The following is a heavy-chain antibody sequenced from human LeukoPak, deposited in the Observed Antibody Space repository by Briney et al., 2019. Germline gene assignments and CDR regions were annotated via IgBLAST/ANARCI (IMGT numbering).Heavy chain of an antibody. CDR3: AKDRRALNGSYQFDY. D-gene: IGHD1-26*01. CDR1: GFTFSSYA. Sequence: GGSLRLSCAASGFTFSSYAMSWVRQAPGKGPEWVSAISGSGGSTYYADSVKGRFTISRDNSKNTLYLQMNSLRAEDTAVYYCAKDRRALNGSYQFDYWGQGTLVTVSS. V-gene: IGHV3-23*01. CDR2: ISGSGGST. J-gene: IGHJ4*02.